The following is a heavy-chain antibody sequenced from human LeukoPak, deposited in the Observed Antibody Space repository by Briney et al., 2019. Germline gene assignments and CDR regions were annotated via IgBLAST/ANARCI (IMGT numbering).Heavy chain of an antibody. V-gene: IGHV3-53*01. CDR2: IKSGGGT. J-gene: IGHJ3*02. CDR3: ARDSTRSAFDN. Sequence: GGSLTLSCAASDFNVRGNDMTWVRQAPGKGLEWVSVIKSGGGTYYADSVKGRFTISRDNPKNALYLQMNSLRAEDTAIYYCARDSTRSAFDNWGQGTMVTVSS. CDR1: DFNVRGND.